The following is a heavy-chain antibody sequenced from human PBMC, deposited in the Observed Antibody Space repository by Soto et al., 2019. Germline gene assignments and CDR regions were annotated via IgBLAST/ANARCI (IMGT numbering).Heavy chain of an antibody. CDR2: ICWDGSSK. CDR3: AKDYTDSSSFDYYGMDV. Sequence: GGSLRLSCAASGFTFSSYGMHWVRQAPGKGLEWVSVICWDGSSKYYADSVKGRFTISRDNSKNSLYLQMNSLRTEDTALYYCAKDYTDSSSFDYYGMDVWGQGTTVTVSS. J-gene: IGHJ6*02. D-gene: IGHD6-13*01. V-gene: IGHV3-43*02. CDR1: GFTFSSYG.